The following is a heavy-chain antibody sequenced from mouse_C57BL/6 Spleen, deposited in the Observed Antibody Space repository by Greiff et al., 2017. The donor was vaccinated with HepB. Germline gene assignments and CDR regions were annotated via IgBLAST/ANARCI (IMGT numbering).Heavy chain of an antibody. J-gene: IGHJ4*01. CDR3: ARNKLLRGSAMDY. CDR2: IWSGGST. V-gene: IGHV2-2*01. Sequence: VKVVESGPGLVQPSQSLSITCTVSGFSLTSYGVHWVRQSPGKGLEWLGVIWSGGSTDDNAAFISRLSISKDNSKSKVFFKMNSLKSDDTAIYYCARNKLLRGSAMDYWGQGTSVTVSS. CDR1: GFSLTSYG. D-gene: IGHD1-1*01.